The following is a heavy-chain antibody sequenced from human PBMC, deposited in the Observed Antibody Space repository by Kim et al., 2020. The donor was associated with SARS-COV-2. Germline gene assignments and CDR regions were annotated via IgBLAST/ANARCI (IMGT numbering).Heavy chain of an antibody. V-gene: IGHV4-34*01. J-gene: IGHJ4*02. Sequence: SETLSLTCAVYGGSFSGYYWSWIRQPPGKGLEWIGEINHSGSTNYNPSLKSRVTISVDTSKNQFSLKLSSVTAADTAVYYCARGRTDIVVVNWLRFDYWGQGTLVTVSS. CDR3: ARGRTDIVVVNWLRFDY. CDR2: INHSGST. D-gene: IGHD3-22*01. CDR1: GGSFSGYY.